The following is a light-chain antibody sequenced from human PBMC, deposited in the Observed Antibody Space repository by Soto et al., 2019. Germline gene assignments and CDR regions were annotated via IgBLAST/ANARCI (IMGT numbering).Light chain of an antibody. Sequence: ETVLTQSPGTLSLSPGERATLSCRASQSIRSNYLAWYRQTPGQAPRLLIYGASNRATGIPDRFSGSGSGTDFTLIISRLVPEDFVLYYCQQYGSSPWTFGQGTKVELK. J-gene: IGKJ1*01. V-gene: IGKV3-20*01. CDR2: GAS. CDR1: QSIRSNY. CDR3: QQYGSSPWT.